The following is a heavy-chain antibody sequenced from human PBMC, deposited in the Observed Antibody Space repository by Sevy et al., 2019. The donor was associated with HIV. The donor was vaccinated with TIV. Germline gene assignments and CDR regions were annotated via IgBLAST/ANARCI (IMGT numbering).Heavy chain of an antibody. Sequence: SLRLSCAASGLTFSNAWMTWVRQAPGKGLEWVGRIKSKTDGGTTDYAAPVKGRFTISRDDSKNTLYLQMNSLKTEDTAVYYCTTKSDFWSGYQYFDLWGRGTLVTVSS. CDR1: GLTFSNAW. D-gene: IGHD3-3*01. CDR3: TTKSDFWSGYQYFDL. CDR2: IKSKTDGGTT. J-gene: IGHJ2*01. V-gene: IGHV3-15*01.